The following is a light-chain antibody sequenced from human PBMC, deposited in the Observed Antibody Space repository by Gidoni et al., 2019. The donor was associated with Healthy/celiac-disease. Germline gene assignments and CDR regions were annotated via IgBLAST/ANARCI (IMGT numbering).Light chain of an antibody. V-gene: IGKV3-20*01. CDR3: QQYGSSPYT. CDR2: GAS. J-gene: IGKJ2*01. CDR1: QSVSSSY. Sequence: EIVLTQSPGTLSLSPGERATLSCRASQSVSSSYLAWYQQKPGQAPRLLIYGASSRATGIPDRFRGSGSGTDFTLTIIRLEPEDFAVYYCQQYGSSPYTFXQXTKLXIK.